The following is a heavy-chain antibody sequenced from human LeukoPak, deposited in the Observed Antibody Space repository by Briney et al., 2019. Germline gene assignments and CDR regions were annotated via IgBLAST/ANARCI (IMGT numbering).Heavy chain of an antibody. CDR3: AALAAAGSPDWYFDL. D-gene: IGHD6-13*01. Sequence: PSETLSLTCAVYDGSCSSYYWSWIRQPPGKALEWLGEINYSGSTTYNPSLKSRVTISVDTSKNQFSLRLSSVTAADSAMYYCAALAAAGSPDWYFDLWGRGTLVTVSS. V-gene: IGHV4-34*01. J-gene: IGHJ2*01. CDR2: INYSGST. CDR1: DGSCSSYY.